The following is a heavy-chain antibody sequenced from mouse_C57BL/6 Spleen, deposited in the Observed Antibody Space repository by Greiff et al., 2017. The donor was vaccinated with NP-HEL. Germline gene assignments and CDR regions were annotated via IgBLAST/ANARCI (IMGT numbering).Heavy chain of an antibody. CDR1: GYAFSSSW. CDR3: ARSSNYLYAMDY. CDR2: IYPGDGDT. V-gene: IGHV1-82*01. Sequence: VQLQQSGPELVKPGASVKISCKASGYAFSSSWMNWVKQRPGKGLEWIGRIYPGDGDTNYNGKFKGKATLTADKSSCTAYMQLSNLPSADSAVYFCARSSNYLYAMDYWGQGTSVTVSS. D-gene: IGHD2-5*01. J-gene: IGHJ4*01.